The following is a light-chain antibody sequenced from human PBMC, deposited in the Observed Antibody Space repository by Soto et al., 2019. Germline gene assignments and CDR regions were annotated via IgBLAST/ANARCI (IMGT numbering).Light chain of an antibody. V-gene: IGKV1-39*01. Sequence: DIHLTQSPSSLSASVGDRATITCRASQNINNYLIWFQHKPGKAPKLLIYAASILQSGVPSRFSGTGSGTDFTLTISSLQPEDFATYSCQQSYTTPWTFGQGTKVEI. CDR1: QNINNY. J-gene: IGKJ1*01. CDR2: AAS. CDR3: QQSYTTPWT.